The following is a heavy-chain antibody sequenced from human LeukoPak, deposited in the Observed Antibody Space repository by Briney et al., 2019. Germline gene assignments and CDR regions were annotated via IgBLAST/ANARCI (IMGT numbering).Heavy chain of an antibody. D-gene: IGHD3-9*01. CDR1: GVSISSSNSY. J-gene: IGHJ4*02. Sequence: SETLSLTCTDSGVSISSSNSYWGWIRQPPGKGLEWIGSIYYSGSTYYNPSLKSRVTISVDASKNQFSLKLSSVTAADTAVYYCARRTTYYDILTGYYPYYFDYWGQGTLVTVSS. CDR2: IYYSGST. V-gene: IGHV4-39*01. CDR3: ARRTTYYDILTGYYPYYFDY.